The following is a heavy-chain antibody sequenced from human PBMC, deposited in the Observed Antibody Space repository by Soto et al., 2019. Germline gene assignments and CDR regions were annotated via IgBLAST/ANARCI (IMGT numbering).Heavy chain of an antibody. Sequence: SETLSLTCTVSGGSISSGGYYWSWIRQHPGKGLEWIGYIYYSGSTYYNPSLKSRVTISVDTSKNQFSLKLSSVTAADTAVYYCARETGYCSGGSCQPLYYFDYWGQGTLVTVSS. CDR2: IYYSGST. CDR3: ARETGYCSGGSCQPLYYFDY. J-gene: IGHJ4*02. V-gene: IGHV4-31*03. CDR1: GGSISSGGYY. D-gene: IGHD2-15*01.